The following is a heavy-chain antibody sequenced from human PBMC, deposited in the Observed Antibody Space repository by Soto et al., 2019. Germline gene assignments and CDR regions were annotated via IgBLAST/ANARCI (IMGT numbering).Heavy chain of an antibody. Sequence: ELQLVETGGGWIQTGGSLRLSCAASGFSISSNYIAWVRQPPGKGLEWVSTTFSGGNTEYAASVKGRCSISRDNYNNTLYLQMDNLRVEDTAVYYCARKPPSAIQGWAFGMDVWGQGTTVSVSS. J-gene: IGHJ6*02. V-gene: IGHV3-53*02. CDR2: TFSGGNT. D-gene: IGHD2-21*01. CDR1: GFSISSNY. CDR3: ARKPPSAIQGWAFGMDV.